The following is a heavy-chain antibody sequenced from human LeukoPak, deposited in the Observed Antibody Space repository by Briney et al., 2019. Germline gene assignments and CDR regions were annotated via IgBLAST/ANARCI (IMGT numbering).Heavy chain of an antibody. D-gene: IGHD3-22*01. Sequence: PGGSLRLSCAASGFTFSSYWMSWVRQAPGKGLEWVANIKQDGSEKYYVDSVKGRFTISRDNAKNSLYLQMNSLRAEDTAVYYCARVDYYDSSGYDYWGQGTLVTVSS. CDR2: IKQDGSEK. V-gene: IGHV3-7*01. CDR3: ARVDYYDSSGYDY. CDR1: GFTFSSYW. J-gene: IGHJ4*02.